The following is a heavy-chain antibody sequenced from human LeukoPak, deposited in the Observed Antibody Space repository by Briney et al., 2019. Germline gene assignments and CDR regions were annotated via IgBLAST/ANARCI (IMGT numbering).Heavy chain of an antibody. D-gene: IGHD3-3*01. Sequence: PSETLSLTCAVYGGSFSGYYWSWIRQPPGKGLEWIGEINHSGSTNYNPSLKSRVTISVDTSKNQFSLKLSSVTAADTALYYCARELKYYDFWSGWVYWGQGTLVTVSS. V-gene: IGHV4-34*01. CDR1: GGSFSGYY. CDR3: ARELKYYDFWSGWVY. CDR2: INHSGST. J-gene: IGHJ4*02.